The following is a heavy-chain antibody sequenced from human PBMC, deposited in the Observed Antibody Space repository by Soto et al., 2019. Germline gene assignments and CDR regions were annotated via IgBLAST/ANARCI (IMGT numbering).Heavy chain of an antibody. V-gene: IGHV4-31*03. CDR2: IYYRGST. CDR3: ASQLYRSGWYRGKWFDP. CDR1: GGSISSGGCY. D-gene: IGHD6-19*01. Sequence: QVQLQESGPGLVKPSQTLSLTCTVSGGSISSGGCYWSWLSQQPGKGLEWIGYIYYRGSTYYNPSLKGRVTISVDTSKNQFSLKLSSVSAADAAVYYCASQLYRSGWYRGKWFDPWGQGTLVTVSS. J-gene: IGHJ5*02.